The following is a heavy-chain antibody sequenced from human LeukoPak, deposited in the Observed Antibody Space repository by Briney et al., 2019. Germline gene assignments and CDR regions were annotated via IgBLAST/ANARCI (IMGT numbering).Heavy chain of an antibody. CDR3: ATFISPIVSPYNWFDP. D-gene: IGHD3-10*01. CDR1: GYTLTELS. V-gene: IGHV1-24*01. J-gene: IGHJ5*02. Sequence: ASVKVSCKVSGYTLTELSMHWVRQAPGKGLEWMGGFDPEDGETTYAQKFQGRVTMTEDTSTDTAYMELSSLRSEDTAVYYCATFISPIVSPYNWFDPWGQGTLVTVSS. CDR2: FDPEDGET.